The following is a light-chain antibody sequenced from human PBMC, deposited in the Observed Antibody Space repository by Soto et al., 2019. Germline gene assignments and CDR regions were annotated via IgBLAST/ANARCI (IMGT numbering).Light chain of an antibody. J-gene: IGKJ4*01. CDR2: AAS. CDR1: QSISTY. V-gene: IGKV1-39*01. Sequence: DIQMTQSPSSLSASVGDRVTITCRASQSISTYLNWYQQKPGKAPKLLIYAASTLQSGVPSRFSGSGSGTDFTLTISSLQPEDFAAYFCQQSDSASAPITFGGGTRVEIK. CDR3: QQSDSASAPIT.